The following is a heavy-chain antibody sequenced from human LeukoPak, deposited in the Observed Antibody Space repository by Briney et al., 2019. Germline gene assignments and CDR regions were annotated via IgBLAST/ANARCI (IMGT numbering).Heavy chain of an antibody. CDR3: AKDFGYGDCFDY. D-gene: IGHD4-17*01. J-gene: IGHJ4*02. V-gene: IGHV3-30*18. CDR2: MSYDGTHK. Sequence: GGSLRLSCAASGFTFSNYGLHWVRQAPGKGPEWVAFMSYDGTHKYYADSARGRFTISRDNSKNTLFLQMNSLRTEDTAVYYCAKDFGYGDCFDYWGQGTLVTVPS. CDR1: GFTFSNYG.